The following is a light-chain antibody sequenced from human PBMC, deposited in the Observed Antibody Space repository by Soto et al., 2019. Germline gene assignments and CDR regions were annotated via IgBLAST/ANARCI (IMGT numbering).Light chain of an antibody. Sequence: QSALTQPASVSGSPGQSITISCTGTSSDVGSSNLVTWYQQHPGKAPKVMIFESSQRASGVSHRFSGSKSGNTASLTISGLQAEGEADYYCCSFASSRTYVFGTGTTLTVL. J-gene: IGLJ1*01. V-gene: IGLV2-23*01. CDR1: SSDVGSSNL. CDR2: ESS. CDR3: CSFASSRTYV.